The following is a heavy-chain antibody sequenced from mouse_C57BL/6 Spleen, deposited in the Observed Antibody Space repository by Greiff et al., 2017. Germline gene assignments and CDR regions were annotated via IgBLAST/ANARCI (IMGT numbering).Heavy chain of an antibody. CDR1: GYSFTGYY. CDR2: INPSTGGT. D-gene: IGHD2-2*01. Sequence: EVQLVESGPELVKPGASVKISCKASGYSFTGYYMNWVKQSPEKSLEWIGEINPSTGGTTYNQKFKAKATLTVDKSSSTAYMQLKSLTSEDSAVYCCAKAIYCGDDPWFAYWGQGSLVTVSA. V-gene: IGHV1-42*01. CDR3: AKAIYCGDDPWFAY. J-gene: IGHJ3*01.